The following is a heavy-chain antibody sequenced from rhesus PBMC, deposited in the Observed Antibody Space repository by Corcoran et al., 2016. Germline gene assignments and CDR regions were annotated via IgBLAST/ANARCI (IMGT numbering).Heavy chain of an antibody. V-gene: IGHV4-80*01. CDR3: ARGGRRTDTATPNDFDY. CDR2: INGNSGCT. J-gene: IGHJ4*01. CDR1: GASISSNW. D-gene: IGHD5-12*01. Sequence: QVQLQESGPGLVKPSETLSLTCTVSGASISSNWWSWIRQPPGKGLEWIGGINGNSGCTNYNPSLKSRVPISKDTSKNQFSRKLSSVTAADTAVYYGARGGRRTDTATPNDFDYWGQGVLVTVSS.